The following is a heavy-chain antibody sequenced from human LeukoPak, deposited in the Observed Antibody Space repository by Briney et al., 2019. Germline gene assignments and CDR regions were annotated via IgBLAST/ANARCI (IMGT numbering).Heavy chain of an antibody. D-gene: IGHD5-18*01. CDR2: ISGSNGNT. CDR1: GYTFNRYG. Sequence: ASVKVSCKAFGYTFNRYGVSWVRQAPGQGLEWIGWISGSNGNTNYAQNFQGRVTMTSDSSTSTAYMELRSLRSEDTAVYYCVRVGYSYGYHYFDYWGQGTLVTVSS. V-gene: IGHV1-18*01. J-gene: IGHJ4*02. CDR3: VRVGYSYGYHYFDY.